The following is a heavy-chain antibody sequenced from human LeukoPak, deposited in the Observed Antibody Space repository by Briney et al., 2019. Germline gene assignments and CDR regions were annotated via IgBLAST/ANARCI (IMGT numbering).Heavy chain of an antibody. CDR2: ISSSSSYI. D-gene: IGHD3-10*01. J-gene: IGHJ4*02. CDR1: GFTFNNYA. CDR3: ARDTRSGSYHFDY. V-gene: IGHV3-21*01. Sequence: GGSLRLSCGASGFTFNNYAMNWVRQAPGKGLEWVSSISSSSSYIYYADSVKGRFTISRDNAKNSLYLQMNSLRAEDTAVYYCARDTRSGSYHFDYWGQGTLVTVSS.